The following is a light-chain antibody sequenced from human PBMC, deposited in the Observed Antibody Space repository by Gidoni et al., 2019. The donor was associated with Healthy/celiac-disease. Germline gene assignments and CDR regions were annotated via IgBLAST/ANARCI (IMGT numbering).Light chain of an antibody. J-gene: IGLJ3*02. CDR1: SSNIGSNP. Sequence: QSVLTQPPSASGTPGQRVTISCSGSSSNIGSNPVNWYQQLPGTAPKLLIYSNNQRPSGVPDRFSGSKSGTSASLAISGLQSEDEADYYCAAWEDSLNAWVFGGGTKLTVL. CDR3: AAWEDSLNAWV. CDR2: SNN. V-gene: IGLV1-44*01.